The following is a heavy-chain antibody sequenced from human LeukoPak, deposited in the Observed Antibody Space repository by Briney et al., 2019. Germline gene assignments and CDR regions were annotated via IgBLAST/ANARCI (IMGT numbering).Heavy chain of an antibody. J-gene: IGHJ5*02. CDR3: ARQECSGGSCYSRAIWFDP. CDR1: GDSISSGSSY. V-gene: IGHV4-39*01. CDR2: IYHSGHS. Sequence: PSETLSLTCTVSGDSISSGSSYWGWIRQPPGKGLEWMGSIYHSGHSYYNPSLKSRVTVSVDTSNNQFSLKLGSMTAADTAVYYCARQECSGGSCYSRAIWFDPWGQGTLVTVSS. D-gene: IGHD2-15*01.